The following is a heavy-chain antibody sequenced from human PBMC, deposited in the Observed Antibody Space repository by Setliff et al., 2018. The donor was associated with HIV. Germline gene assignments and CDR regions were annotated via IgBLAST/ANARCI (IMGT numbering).Heavy chain of an antibody. CDR2: ISSSGGTI. Sequence: PGGSLRLSCAASGFIFADYEMNWVRQAPGKGLEWVSYISSSGGTIYYADSVKGRFSIFRDNAKKSVYLELNSLRAEDTAVYYCARLPGYCSTSSCYGYLDYWGQGTLVTVSS. J-gene: IGHJ4*02. CDR1: GFIFADYE. CDR3: ARLPGYCSTSSCYGYLDY. D-gene: IGHD2-2*01. V-gene: IGHV3-48*03.